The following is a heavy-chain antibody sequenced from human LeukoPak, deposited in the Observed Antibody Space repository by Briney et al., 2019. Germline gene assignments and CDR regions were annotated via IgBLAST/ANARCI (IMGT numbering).Heavy chain of an antibody. CDR2: IYYSGST. CDR1: GGSISSYY. D-gene: IGHD6-13*01. V-gene: IGHV4-59*01. CDR3: ARDLGSGSWYGADYYYYYMDV. J-gene: IGHJ6*03. Sequence: PSETLSLTCTVSGGSISSYYWSWIRQPPGKGLEWIGYIYYSGSTNYNPSLKSRVTISVDTSKNQFSLKLSSVTAADTAVYYCARDLGSGSWYGADYYYYYMDVWGKGTTVTVSS.